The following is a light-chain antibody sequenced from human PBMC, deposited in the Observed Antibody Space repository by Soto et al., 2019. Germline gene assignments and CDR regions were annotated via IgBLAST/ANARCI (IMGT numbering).Light chain of an antibody. CDR2: GAS. CDR3: QQRSNWPLIT. CDR1: QSFGNNY. Sequence: EIVLTQSPGTLSLSPGERATLSCKASQSFGNNYLAWYQQKPGQAPMLLIYGASTRATGIPDRFSGSGSGTDFTLIISRLEPEDFADYYCQQRSNWPLITFGQGTRLEIK. V-gene: IGKV3D-20*02. J-gene: IGKJ5*01.